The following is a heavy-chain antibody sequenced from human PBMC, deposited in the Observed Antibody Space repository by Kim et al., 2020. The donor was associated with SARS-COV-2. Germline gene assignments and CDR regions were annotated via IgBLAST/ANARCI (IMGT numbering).Heavy chain of an antibody. CDR3: ARRASPYYYAMDV. V-gene: IGHV5-10-1*01. CDR1: GYNFSTYW. CDR2: TDPGESST. Sequence: GESLKISCKGSGYNFSTYWIIWVRQMPGKGLEWMGRTDPGESSTKYDPSFQGHVTISIDKSINTAYLQWRSLKTSDTAMYFCARRASPYYYAMDVWGQGTAVTVSS. J-gene: IGHJ6*02.